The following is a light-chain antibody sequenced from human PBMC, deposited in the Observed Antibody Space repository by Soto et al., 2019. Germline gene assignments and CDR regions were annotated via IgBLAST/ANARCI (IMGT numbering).Light chain of an antibody. CDR1: SSDVGGYNY. CDR3: SSYTGSSTLLV. Sequence: QPVLTQPASVSGSPGQSITISCTGTSSDVGGYNYVSWYQQHPGKAPKLMIYDVSNRPSGVSNRFSGSKSGNTASLTISGLQAEDEADYYCSSYTGSSTLLVFGTGTKVTVL. J-gene: IGLJ1*01. V-gene: IGLV2-14*01. CDR2: DVS.